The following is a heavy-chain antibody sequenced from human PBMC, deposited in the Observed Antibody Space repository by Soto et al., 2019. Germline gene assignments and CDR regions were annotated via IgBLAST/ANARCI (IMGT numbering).Heavy chain of an antibody. Sequence: QVQLVQSGAEVKKPGSSVKVSCKASGGTFSSYAISWVRQAPGQGLEWMGGIIPIFCTANYAQKFKGIVMTTADESTSTAYMELSSLRSEDTSVYYCASEVAATPVRYYYDGMYVWGQGTTVTVSS. CDR3: ASEVAATPVRYYYDGMYV. J-gene: IGHJ6*02. D-gene: IGHD2-15*01. CDR2: IIPIFCTA. V-gene: IGHV1-69*01. CDR1: GGTFSSYA.